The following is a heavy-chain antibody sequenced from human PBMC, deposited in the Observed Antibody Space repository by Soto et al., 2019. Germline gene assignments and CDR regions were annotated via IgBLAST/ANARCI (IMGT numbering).Heavy chain of an antibody. CDR2: IWYDGSNK. V-gene: IGHV3-33*01. CDR1: GFTFSSYG. D-gene: IGHD3-3*01. J-gene: IGHJ4*02. CDR3: ARNHTTYYYFWIGYLEF. Sequence: SLRLSCAASGFTFSSYGMHWVRQAPGKGLEWVAVIWYDGSNKYYADSVKGRFTISRDNSKNTLYLQMNSLRAEDTAVYYCARNHTTYYYFWIGYLEFWGQATLVTVSS.